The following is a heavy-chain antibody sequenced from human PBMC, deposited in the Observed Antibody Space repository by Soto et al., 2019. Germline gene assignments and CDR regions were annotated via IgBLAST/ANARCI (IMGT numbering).Heavy chain of an antibody. CDR2: IYWDDAK. CDR3: ARKGPEDWPLDY. V-gene: IGHV2-5*02. CDR1: GFSLSTSGVG. Sequence: QITLKESGPTLVKPTQTLTLTCTFSGFSLSTSGVGVGWIRQPPGEALEWLADIYWDDAKEYSPSLKNRLTITKDISKNQVVLTMTNMGPMDTGTYYCARKGPEDWPLDYWGQGTLVTVSS. D-gene: IGHD3-9*01. J-gene: IGHJ4*02.